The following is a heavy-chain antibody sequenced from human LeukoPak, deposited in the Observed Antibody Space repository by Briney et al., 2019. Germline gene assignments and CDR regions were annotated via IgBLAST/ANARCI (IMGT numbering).Heavy chain of an antibody. CDR1: GYTFTSYG. V-gene: IGHV1-46*01. J-gene: IGHJ4*02. D-gene: IGHD2-8*01. CDR3: ARVPYCSNGICYTHYYCDY. CDR2: INPSGGST. Sequence: ASVKVSCKASGYTFTSYGISWVRQAPGQGLEWMGMINPSGGSTTYAQKFQGRVTMTRDTSTSTVYMELSSLGSEDTAVYYCARVPYCSNGICYTHYYCDYWGQGTLVTVSS.